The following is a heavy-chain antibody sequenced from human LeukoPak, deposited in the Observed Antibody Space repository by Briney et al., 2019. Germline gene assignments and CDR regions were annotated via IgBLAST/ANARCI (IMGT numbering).Heavy chain of an antibody. J-gene: IGHJ4*02. Sequence: GASVKVSCKASGYTFTGYYMHWVRQAPGQGLEWMGWINPNSGGTNYAQKFQGRVTMTRDTSISTAYMELSRLRSDDTAVYYCARELSSQWLSDLTRLFDYWGQGTLVTVSS. CDR3: ARELSSQWLSDLTRLFDY. CDR1: GYTFTGYY. D-gene: IGHD6-19*01. CDR2: INPNSGGT. V-gene: IGHV1-2*02.